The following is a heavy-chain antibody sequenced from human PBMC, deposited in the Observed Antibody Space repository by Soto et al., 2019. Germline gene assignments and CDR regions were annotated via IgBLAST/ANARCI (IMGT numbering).Heavy chain of an antibody. Sequence: DVQLLESGGGLVQPGGCLRLSCVASGFAFSAYDMSWVRQGQGKGLEWVSGISETGSGTYYVDSVKGRFTISRDNSKNTLYLQMSSLRAEDTAVYYCAKDTAPQVVWGQGTTVTVSS. CDR2: ISETGSGT. CDR1: GFAFSAYD. CDR3: AKDTAPQVV. J-gene: IGHJ6*02. D-gene: IGHD5-18*01. V-gene: IGHV3-23*01.